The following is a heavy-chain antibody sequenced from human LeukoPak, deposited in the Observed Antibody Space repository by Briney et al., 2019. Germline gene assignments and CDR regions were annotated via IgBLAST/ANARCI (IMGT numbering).Heavy chain of an antibody. V-gene: IGHV1-8*02. CDR2: MNPNSGNT. Sequence: ASVKVSCKASGYTFTSYGINWVRQATGQGLEWMGWMNPNSGNTGYAQKFQGRVTMTRNTSISTAYMELSSLRSEDTAVYYCARGPLGHGWFDPWGQGTLVTVSS. J-gene: IGHJ5*02. CDR3: ARGPLGHGWFDP. CDR1: GYTFTSYG. D-gene: IGHD3-10*01.